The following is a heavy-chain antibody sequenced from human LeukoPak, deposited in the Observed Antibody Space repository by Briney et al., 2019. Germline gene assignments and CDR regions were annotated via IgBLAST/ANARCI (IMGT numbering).Heavy chain of an antibody. J-gene: IGHJ5*02. D-gene: IGHD4-11*01. CDR1: GFTFSTYW. CDR2: VSADSSST. CDR3: ARSPISSNPGT. Sequence: PGGSLRLSCAASGFTFSTYWMHWVRQAPGKGLVWVSRVSADSSSTTYADSVKGRFTISRDNAKNTLYLQMNTLRAEDTAIYYCARSPISSNPGTWGQGTLVTVSS. V-gene: IGHV3-74*01.